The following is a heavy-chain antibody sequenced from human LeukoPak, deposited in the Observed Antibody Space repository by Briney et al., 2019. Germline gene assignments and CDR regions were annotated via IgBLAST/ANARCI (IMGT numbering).Heavy chain of an antibody. Sequence: MAGGSLRLSCAASGFTFSSYSMNWVRQAPGKGLEWVSSISSSSSYIYYADSVKGRFTISRDNAKNSLYLQMNSLRAEDTAVYYCARDIVVPVAGWLDPWGQGTLVTVSS. V-gene: IGHV3-21*01. CDR2: ISSSSSYI. CDR3: ARDIVVPVAGWLDP. CDR1: GFTFSSYS. D-gene: IGHD2-15*01. J-gene: IGHJ5*02.